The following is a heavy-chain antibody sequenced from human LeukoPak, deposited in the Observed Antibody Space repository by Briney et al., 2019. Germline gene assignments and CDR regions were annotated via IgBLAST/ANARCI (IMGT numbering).Heavy chain of an antibody. CDR1: GFTFSSYS. Sequence: PGGSLRLSCAASGFTFSSYSMNWVRQAPGKGLEWVSSISTSSSYIYYADSVKGRFTISRDNAKKSLYLEMNSLRAGDTAVYYCAKDPSTLTLTDDYWGQGTLVTVTS. J-gene: IGHJ4*02. D-gene: IGHD2-8*01. CDR2: ISTSSSYI. V-gene: IGHV3-21*04. CDR3: AKDPSTLTLTDDY.